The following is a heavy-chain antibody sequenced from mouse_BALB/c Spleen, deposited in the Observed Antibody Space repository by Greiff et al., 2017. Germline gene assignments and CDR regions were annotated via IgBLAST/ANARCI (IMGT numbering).Heavy chain of an antibody. CDR1: GFDFSRYW. J-gene: IGHJ2*01. CDR2: INPDSSTI. V-gene: IGHV4-1*02. D-gene: IGHD1-1*01. CDR3: ARPHYYGSSYFDY. Sequence: EVQLQQSGGGLVQPGGSLKLSCAASGFDFSRYWMSWVRQAPGKGLEWIGEINPDSSTINYTPSLKDKFIISRDNAKNTLYLQMSKVRSEDTALYYCARPHYYGSSYFDYWGQGTTLTVSS.